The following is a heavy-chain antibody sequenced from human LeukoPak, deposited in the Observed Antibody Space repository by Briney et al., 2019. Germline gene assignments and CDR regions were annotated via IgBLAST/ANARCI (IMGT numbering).Heavy chain of an antibody. CDR1: GFTFSNAW. CDR3: TTGPFYDTRGY. D-gene: IGHD3-22*01. J-gene: IGHJ4*02. CDR2: IKSKTDGGTT. V-gene: IGHV3-15*01. Sequence: PGGSLRLSCAASGFTFSNAWMSWVRQAPGKGLEWVGRIKSKTDGGTTDYAAPVKGRFTISRDDSKNTLYLQMNSLKTEDTAVHYCTTGPFYDTRGYWGQGTLVTVSS.